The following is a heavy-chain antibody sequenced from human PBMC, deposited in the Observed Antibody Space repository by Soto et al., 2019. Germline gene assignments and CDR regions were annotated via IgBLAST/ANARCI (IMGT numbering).Heavy chain of an antibody. CDR3: ARDTVLGDCSGGSCWVGPYYYYGMDV. Sequence: GASVKVSCKASGGNFSSYAISWVRQAPGQGLEWMGGIIPIFGTANYAQKFQGRLTITADESTSTAYMELSSLRSEDTAVYYCARDTVLGDCSGGSCWVGPYYYYGMDVWGQGTTVTVSS. CDR2: IIPIFGTA. D-gene: IGHD2-15*01. J-gene: IGHJ6*02. V-gene: IGHV1-69*13. CDR1: GGNFSSYA.